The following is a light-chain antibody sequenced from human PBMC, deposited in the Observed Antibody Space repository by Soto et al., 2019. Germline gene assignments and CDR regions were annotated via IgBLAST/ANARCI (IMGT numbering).Light chain of an antibody. V-gene: IGKV3-11*01. CDR1: QSVGTY. CDR3: QQRSDWPST. CDR2: DSS. J-gene: IGKJ4*01. Sequence: EIVLTQSPATLSLSPGERATLSCRASQSVGTYFAWYQQKPGQAPRLLIYDSSNRATGIPARFSGSGSGTDFNLTISSLEPEDFAVYYCQQRSDWPSTCGGGTKVEIK.